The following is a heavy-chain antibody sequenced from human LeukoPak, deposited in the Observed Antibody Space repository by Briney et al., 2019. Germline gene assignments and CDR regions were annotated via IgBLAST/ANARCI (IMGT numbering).Heavy chain of an antibody. D-gene: IGHD6-19*01. J-gene: IGHJ4*02. CDR2: ISSSGSTI. Sequence: GGSLRLSCAASGFTFSSYEMNWVRQAPGKGLEWVSYISSSGSTIYYADSVRGRFTISRDNAKNSLYLQMNSLRAEDTAVYYCARVRSKAGYSSGWPAGYWGQGTLVTVSS. CDR3: ARVRSKAGYSSGWPAGY. CDR1: GFTFSSYE. V-gene: IGHV3-48*03.